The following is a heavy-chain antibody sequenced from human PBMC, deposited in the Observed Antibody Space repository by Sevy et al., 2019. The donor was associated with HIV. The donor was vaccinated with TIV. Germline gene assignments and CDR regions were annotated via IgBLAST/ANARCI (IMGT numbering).Heavy chain of an antibody. CDR1: GGSVSSGSYY. V-gene: IGHV4-61*01. CDR2: IYYSGST. Sequence: PSETLSLTCTVSGGSVSSGSYYWSWIRQPPGKGLEWIGYIYYSGSTNYNPSLKSPVTISIDTSKNQFSLKLSSLTAADTAVYYCASSSGDSSGYYRRGHFDYWGQGTLVTVSS. J-gene: IGHJ4*02. CDR3: ASSSGDSSGYYRRGHFDY. D-gene: IGHD3-22*01.